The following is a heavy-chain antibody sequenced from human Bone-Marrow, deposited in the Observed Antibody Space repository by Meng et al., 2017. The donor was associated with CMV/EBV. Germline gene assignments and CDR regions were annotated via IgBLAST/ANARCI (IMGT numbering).Heavy chain of an antibody. V-gene: IGHV3-7*01. Sequence: GGSLRLSCAASGFTFSRYWMSWVRQAPGKGLEWVANIKQDGSEKNYVDSVKGRFTISRDNAKNSLYLQMNSLRGEDTAVYYCAREAGFRFLEGWFDSWGQGTLVTVSS. CDR3: AREAGFRFLEGWFDS. J-gene: IGHJ5*01. CDR1: GFTFSRYW. D-gene: IGHD3-3*01. CDR2: IKQDGSEK.